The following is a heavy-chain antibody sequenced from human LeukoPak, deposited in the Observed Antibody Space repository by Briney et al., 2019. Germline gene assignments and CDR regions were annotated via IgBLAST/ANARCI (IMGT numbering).Heavy chain of an antibody. D-gene: IGHD3-22*01. Sequence: ASVKVSCKASGYTLTSYAMHWVRQAPGQRLEGVGWINPSNGNTKYSQKFQGRVTITRDTNASTAYMELSSLRSEDTAVYYCARTGDSSGLEFDYWGQGTLVTVSS. CDR1: GYTLTSYA. V-gene: IGHV1-3*01. CDR3: ARTGDSSGLEFDY. CDR2: INPSNGNT. J-gene: IGHJ4*02.